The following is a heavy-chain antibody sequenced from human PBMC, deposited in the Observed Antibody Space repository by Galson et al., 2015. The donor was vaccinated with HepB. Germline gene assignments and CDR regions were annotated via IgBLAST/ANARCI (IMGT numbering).Heavy chain of an antibody. CDR2: INAGNGNT. J-gene: IGHJ4*02. CDR3: ARGGFGELFELYY. V-gene: IGHV1-3*01. Sequence: SVKVSCKASGYTFTSYAMHWERQAPGQRLEWMGWINAGNGNTKYSQKFQGRVTITRDTSASTAYMELSSLRSEDTAVYYCARGGFGELFELYYWGQGTLVTVSS. D-gene: IGHD3-10*01. CDR1: GYTFTSYA.